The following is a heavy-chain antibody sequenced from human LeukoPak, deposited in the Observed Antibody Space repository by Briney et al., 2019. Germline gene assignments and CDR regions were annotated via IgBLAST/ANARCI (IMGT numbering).Heavy chain of an antibody. D-gene: IGHD2-2*01. J-gene: IGHJ3*02. CDR3: AKGYCSSSSCYSYAFDI. CDR1: GFTFTTYA. V-gene: IGHV3-23*01. Sequence: GGSLRLSCSASGFTFTTYAMSWVRQAPGKGLEWVSAISGSGSSTYYADSVKGRFTISRDNSKNTLFLQMNSLRAEDTAVYYCAKGYCSSSSCYSYAFDIWGQGTVVTVSS. CDR2: ISGSGSST.